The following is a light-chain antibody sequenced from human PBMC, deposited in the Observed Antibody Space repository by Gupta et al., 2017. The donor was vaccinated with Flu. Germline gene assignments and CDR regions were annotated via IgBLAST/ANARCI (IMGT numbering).Light chain of an antibody. CDR3: QACDSSTCA. V-gene: IGLV3-1*01. CDR2: QDN. Sequence: SYELTQPPAASVSHGQKATITCPGEKLGDKYSSWAQQKPGQSPVLVIFQDNKSPSGIPERFSGSNSVNIATLTISLTQAIDEADYYCQACDSSTCAFGGGTKLTVL. J-gene: IGLJ2*01. CDR1: KLGDKY.